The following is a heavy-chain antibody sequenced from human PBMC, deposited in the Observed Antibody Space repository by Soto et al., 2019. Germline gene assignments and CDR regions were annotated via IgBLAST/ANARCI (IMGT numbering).Heavy chain of an antibody. D-gene: IGHD2-15*01. CDR1: GYIFTNYW. Sequence: EVQLVQSGAEVKKPGESLRISCKGSGYIFTNYWLSWVRQMPGKGLEWMGTINPTDSLTDYSPSFQGLVTISADKSITTAYLQWSSLKASATAIYYCASADCSGGACHPFFDYWGQGTLVPVSS. J-gene: IGHJ4*02. V-gene: IGHV5-10-1*01. CDR2: INPTDSLT. CDR3: ASADCSGGACHPFFDY.